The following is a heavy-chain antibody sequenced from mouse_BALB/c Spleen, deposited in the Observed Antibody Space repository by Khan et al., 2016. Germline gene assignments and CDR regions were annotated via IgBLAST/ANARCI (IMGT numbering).Heavy chain of an antibody. CDR3: ASYYDYDGGCAY. Sequence: QVQLKVSGPGLVAPSQSLSITCTVSGFSITGFAVNWVRQPPGKGLEWLGVIWGDGSTDYDSALKSRLSISKDDSKSQVFLTMNSLQTDDTAKYYCASYYDYDGGCAYWGQGTLVTVSA. D-gene: IGHD2-4*01. V-gene: IGHV2-6-7*01. CDR1: GFSITGFA. J-gene: IGHJ3*01. CDR2: IWGDGST.